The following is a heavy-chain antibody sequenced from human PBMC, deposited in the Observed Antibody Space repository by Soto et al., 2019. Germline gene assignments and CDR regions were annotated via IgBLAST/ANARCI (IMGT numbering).Heavy chain of an antibody. CDR2: INAGNGNT. V-gene: IGHV1-3*01. D-gene: IGHD3-22*01. CDR1: GYTFTSYA. Sequence: ASVKVSCKASGYTFTSYAMHWVRQAPGQRLEWMGWINAGNGNTKYSQKFQGRVTITRDTSASTAYMELSSLRSEDTAVYYCARGRGYYDSSGYYPDAFDIWGQGTMVT. J-gene: IGHJ3*02. CDR3: ARGRGYYDSSGYYPDAFDI.